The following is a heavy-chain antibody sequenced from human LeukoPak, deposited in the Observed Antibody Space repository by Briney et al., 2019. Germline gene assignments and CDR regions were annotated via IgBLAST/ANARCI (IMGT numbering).Heavy chain of an antibody. D-gene: IGHD6-6*01. CDR3: ATRSSTLAAARCFDD. J-gene: IGHJ4*03. CDR2: IDHRGSS. CDR1: GESLSAYF. V-gene: IGHV4-34*01. Sequence: PSETLSLTCAVHGESLSAYFWSWIRHVPGKGLEWIGEIDHRGSSNYNPPLKSRATISVATSKNHFSLSLTSVSAADTAVYYCATRSSTLAAARCFDDWGQGTVVTVSS.